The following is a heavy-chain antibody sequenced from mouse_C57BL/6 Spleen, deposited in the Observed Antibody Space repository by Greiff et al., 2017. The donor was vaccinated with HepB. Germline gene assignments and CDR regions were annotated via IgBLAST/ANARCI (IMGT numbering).Heavy chain of an antibody. CDR2: ISSGSSTI. CDR1: GFTFSDYG. Sequence: EVRRVESGGGLVKPGGSLKLSCAASGFTFSDYGMHWVRQAPEKGLEWVAYISSGSSTIYYADTVKGRFTISRDNAKNTLFLQMTSLRSEDTAMYYCARHYYSNYGGVFDYWGQGTTLTVSS. J-gene: IGHJ2*01. D-gene: IGHD2-5*01. CDR3: ARHYYSNYGGVFDY. V-gene: IGHV5-17*01.